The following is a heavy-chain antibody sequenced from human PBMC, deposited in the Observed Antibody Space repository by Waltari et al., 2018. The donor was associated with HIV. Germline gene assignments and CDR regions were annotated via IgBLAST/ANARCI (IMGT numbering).Heavy chain of an antibody. J-gene: IGHJ3*02. CDR1: GGSFTDAY. CDR2: IDHRGRT. CDR3: ARGTKPAPYNGWPRGAFDI. D-gene: IGHD5-12*01. Sequence: QVQQHQWGAGLLKPSETLALICTVDGGSFTDAYWTWIRQSPRKGLEWIGEIDHRGRTNYNPSLRSRVTISFDMSNNQFSLRLTSVTPSDSAVYFCARGTKPAPYNGWPRGAFDIWGQGTVVTVSS. V-gene: IGHV4-34*01.